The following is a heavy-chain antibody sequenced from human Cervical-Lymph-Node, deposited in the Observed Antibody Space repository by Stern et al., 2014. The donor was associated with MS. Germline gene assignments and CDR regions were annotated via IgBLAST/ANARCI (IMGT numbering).Heavy chain of an antibody. CDR1: GFKFSIYW. CDR2: IYPGDSET. D-gene: IGHD1-14*01. CDR3: ARQTTAWASDV. Sequence: EVQLVESGAELIRPGESLKISCKGSGFKFSIYWIAWVRQMPGKGLEWMGIIYPGDSETRYSPSFQGQATMAATQSTSTAYLQWSSLNASDTAMYFCARQTTAWASDVWGQGTLVTVSS. V-gene: IGHV5-51*01. J-gene: IGHJ4*02.